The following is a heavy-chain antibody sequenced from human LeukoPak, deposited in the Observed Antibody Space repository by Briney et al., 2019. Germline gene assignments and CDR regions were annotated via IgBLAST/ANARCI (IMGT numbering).Heavy chain of an antibody. CDR3: AGGGLNYADAFDI. CDR1: GGTFSSHS. Sequence: PGGSLRLSCDASGGTFSSHSMNWVRQAPGKGLEWVSYISSGSSYIYYANSVKGRFTISRDNAKNSLYLQMNSLRAEDTAVYYCAGGGLNYADAFDIWGQGTMVTVSS. J-gene: IGHJ3*02. CDR2: ISSGSSYI. D-gene: IGHD4-11*01. V-gene: IGHV3-21*01.